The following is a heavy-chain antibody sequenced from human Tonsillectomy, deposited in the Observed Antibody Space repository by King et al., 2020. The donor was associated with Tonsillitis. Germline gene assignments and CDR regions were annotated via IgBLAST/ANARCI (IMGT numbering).Heavy chain of an antibody. Sequence: VQLVESGGHLVQPGGSLRLSCAASGFTFSSYWMSWVRQAPGKGLEWVANIKQDGSEKYYVDSVKGRFTISRDNAKNSLYLQMNSLRAEDTAVYYCARDRLVRGLFGAVNTRWFDPWGQGTLVTVSS. V-gene: IGHV3-7*03. J-gene: IGHJ5*02. CDR3: ARDRLVRGLFGAVNTRWFDP. D-gene: IGHD3-3*01. CDR1: GFTFSSYW. CDR2: IKQDGSEK.